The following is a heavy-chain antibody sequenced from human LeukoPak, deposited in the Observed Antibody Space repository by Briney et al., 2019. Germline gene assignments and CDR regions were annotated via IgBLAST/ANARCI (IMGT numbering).Heavy chain of an antibody. V-gene: IGHV1-8*01. CDR2: MSPSNGYA. CDR1: GYTFTSYD. D-gene: IGHD1-26*01. Sequence: ASVKVSCKASGYTFTSYDINWVRQATGQGLEWMGYMSPSNGYAEFGQRFQGRVTMTRNTSTSTAYMELSSLRSEDTAVYYCARVSSGERYNWFDAWGQGTLVTVSS. J-gene: IGHJ5*02. CDR3: ARVSSGERYNWFDA.